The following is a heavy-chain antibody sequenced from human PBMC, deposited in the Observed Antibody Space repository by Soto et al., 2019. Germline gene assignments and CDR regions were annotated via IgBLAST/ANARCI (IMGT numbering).Heavy chain of an antibody. J-gene: IGHJ3*01. CDR2: IIPILGIA. CDR1: GGTFSSYT. V-gene: IGHV1-69*08. D-gene: IGHD2-2*01. Sequence: QVQLVQSGAEVKKPGSSVKVSCKASGGTFSSYTISWVRQAPGHGLEWMGRIIPILGIANYAHKFHGRVTITADKSPSTAYMELRSLGSTDTAVYDGAGEDVVVHAAMYVAFDLCFYGTMVTVS. CDR3: AGEDVVVHAAMYVAFDL.